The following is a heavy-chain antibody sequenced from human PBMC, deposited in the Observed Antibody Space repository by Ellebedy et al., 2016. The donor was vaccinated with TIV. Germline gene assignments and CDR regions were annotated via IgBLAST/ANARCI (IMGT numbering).Heavy chain of an antibody. J-gene: IGHJ4*02. CDR2: VFCGDSSV. CDR1: GYTFINYW. Sequence: PGGSLRLSCKGSGYTFINYWIAWVRQMPGKGLEWMGIVFCGDSSVRYSPSFQGQVTISADKSTSTAYLQWSSLKASDTAMFYCVRLAGGGSSTSLAYFDVWGQGTLVTVSS. CDR3: VRLAGGGSSTSLAYFDV. D-gene: IGHD2-2*01. V-gene: IGHV5-51*01.